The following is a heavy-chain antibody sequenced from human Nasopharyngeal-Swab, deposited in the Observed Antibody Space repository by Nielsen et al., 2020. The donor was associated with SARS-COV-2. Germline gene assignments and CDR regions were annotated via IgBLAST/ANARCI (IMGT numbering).Heavy chain of an antibody. D-gene: IGHD6-13*01. Sequence: GGSLRLSCAASGFTFSGYWMSWVRQAPGKGLEWVANIKQDGSEKYYVDSVKGRFTISRDNAKNSLYLQLNSLRAEDTAVYYCARDPLSSWQAIGNWYFDLWGRGTLVTVSS. CDR3: ARDPLSSWQAIGNWYFDL. CDR2: IKQDGSEK. CDR1: GFTFSGYW. J-gene: IGHJ2*01. V-gene: IGHV3-7*01.